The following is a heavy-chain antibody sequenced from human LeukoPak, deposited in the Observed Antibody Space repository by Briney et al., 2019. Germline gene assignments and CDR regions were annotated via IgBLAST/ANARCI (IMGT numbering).Heavy chain of an antibody. CDR2: IIPIRGIT. D-gene: IGHD6-19*01. J-gene: IGHJ5*02. CDR3: ARVDSSGCDVAPHRWFDP. CDR1: VGTFSIYA. V-gene: IGHV1-69*04. Sequence: SVTVSRKASVGTFSIYAISWVRQAPGQGGGWVGRIIPIRGITNYAQNFQGRVTITADKSTSTAYMELSSLRSEDTAVYYCARVDSSGCDVAPHRWFDPWGQGTLVTVSS.